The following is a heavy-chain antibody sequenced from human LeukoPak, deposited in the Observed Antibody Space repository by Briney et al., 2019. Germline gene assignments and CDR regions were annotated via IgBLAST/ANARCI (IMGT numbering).Heavy chain of an antibody. D-gene: IGHD5-12*01. CDR1: GFTFSNYW. CDR3: VRDGGVSGYDLLDY. J-gene: IGHJ4*02. V-gene: IGHV3-7*01. CDR2: INQDGSEE. Sequence: GGSLRLSCAASGFTFSNYWMTWVRLAPGKGLEWVAHINQDGSEEHYMDSAKARFTISRDNAKNSLSLQMNSLRAEGTAVYYCVRDGGVSGYDLLDYRGQGTLVTVSS.